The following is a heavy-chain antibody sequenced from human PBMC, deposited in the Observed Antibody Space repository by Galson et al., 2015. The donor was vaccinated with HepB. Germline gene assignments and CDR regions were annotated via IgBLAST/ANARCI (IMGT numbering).Heavy chain of an antibody. J-gene: IGHJ4*02. CDR2: IKPDGSQK. D-gene: IGHD2-15*01. CDR3: ARSSCSDSIGVAGN. V-gene: IGHV3-7*03. Sequence: SLRLSCAASGFTFGSYWMSWVRQTPGKGLEWVANIKPDGSQKYYVDSVKGRFAISRDNAKNSLYLQMDSLRAEDTAVYYCARSSCSDSIGVAGNWVQGTLVTVSS. CDR1: GFTFGSYW.